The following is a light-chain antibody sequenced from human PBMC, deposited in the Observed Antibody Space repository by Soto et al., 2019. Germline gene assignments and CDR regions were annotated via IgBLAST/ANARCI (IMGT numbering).Light chain of an antibody. CDR1: QDISNY. V-gene: IGKV1-33*01. CDR2: DAS. CDR3: QQYDNLPIT. J-gene: IGKJ5*01. Sequence: DIQMTQSPSDLAASVGDRVTITCQASQDISNYLNWYQQKPGKAPKLLIYDASNFETGVPSRFSGSGSGTDFTFTISSLQPEDIATYYCQQYDNLPITFGQGTQREIK.